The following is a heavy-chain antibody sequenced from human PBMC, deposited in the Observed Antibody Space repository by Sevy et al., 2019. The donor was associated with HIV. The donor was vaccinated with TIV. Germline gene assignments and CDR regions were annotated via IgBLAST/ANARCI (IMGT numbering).Heavy chain of an antibody. D-gene: IGHD3-22*01. V-gene: IGHV3-23*01. Sequence: GGSLRLSCVVSGFTFRSYSMTWVRQAPGKGLEWVSTITGSGDKKYYGDSVKGRFTISRDNSRNTLYLQMSSLRAADTAVYYCAKGPDYYASSGTPLDDWGQGTLVTVSS. CDR3: AKGPDYYASSGTPLDD. CDR1: GFTFRSYS. J-gene: IGHJ4*02. CDR2: ITGSGDKK.